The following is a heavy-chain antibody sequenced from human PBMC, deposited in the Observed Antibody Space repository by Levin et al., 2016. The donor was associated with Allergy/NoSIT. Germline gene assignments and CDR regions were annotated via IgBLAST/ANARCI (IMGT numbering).Heavy chain of an antibody. D-gene: IGHD1-14*01. Sequence: GESLKISCVASGFTFTDYYMSWIRQIPGKGLEWISNMSPNLDSTNYEESLRGRFTISRDNAKRSLYLQLNNLRAEDTALYYCARDLNFHITGPGHLFDFWGQGTLVTVS. CDR2: MSPNLDST. CDR1: GFTFTDYY. CDR3: ARDLNFHITGPGHLFDF. V-gene: IGHV3-11*05. J-gene: IGHJ4*02.